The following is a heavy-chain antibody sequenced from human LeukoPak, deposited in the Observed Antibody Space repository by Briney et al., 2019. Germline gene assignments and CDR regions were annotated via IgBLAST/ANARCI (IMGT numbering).Heavy chain of an antibody. Sequence: GGSLRLSCEASGFTFSSYWMSWVRQAPGKGLEWVANIKQDGSEKYYVDSVKGRFTISRDNAKNSLYLQMNSLRAEDTAVYYCARDRTSTGVWFGELLNGDFDYWGQGTLVTVSS. CDR2: IKQDGSEK. CDR3: ARDRTSTGVWFGELLNGDFDY. CDR1: GFTFSSYW. D-gene: IGHD3-10*01. J-gene: IGHJ4*02. V-gene: IGHV3-7*01.